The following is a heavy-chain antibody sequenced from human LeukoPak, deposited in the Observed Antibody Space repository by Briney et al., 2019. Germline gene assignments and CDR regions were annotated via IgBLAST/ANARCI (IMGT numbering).Heavy chain of an antibody. V-gene: IGHV4-59*01. CDR2: IYYSGST. Sequence: PSETLSLTCTVSGGPISSYHWSWIRQPPGKGLEWIGYIYYSGSTNYNPSIKSRVTISVDTSKNQFSLKLSSVTAADTVVYYCARGYSSSSGIFDYWGQGTLVTVSS. D-gene: IGHD6-13*01. CDR1: GGPISSYH. CDR3: ARGYSSSSGIFDY. J-gene: IGHJ4*02.